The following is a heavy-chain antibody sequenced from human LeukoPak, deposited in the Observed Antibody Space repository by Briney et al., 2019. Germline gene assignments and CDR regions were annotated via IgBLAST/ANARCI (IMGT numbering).Heavy chain of an antibody. D-gene: IGHD6-25*01. J-gene: IGHJ2*01. CDR1: GFSFSSSD. CDR3: ARGISGGLDI. CDR2: IGATGDT. V-gene: IGHV3-13*01. Sequence: GGSLRLSCAASGFSFSSSDMHWVRQATGKGLEWVLSIGATGDTYYSGSVKGRFTISRENAKNSFYLQMNILRVGDTAMYYCARGISGGLDIWGRGTLVTVSS.